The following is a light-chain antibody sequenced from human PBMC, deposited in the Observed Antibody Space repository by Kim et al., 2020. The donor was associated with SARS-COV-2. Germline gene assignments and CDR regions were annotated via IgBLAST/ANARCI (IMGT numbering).Light chain of an antibody. Sequence: VSPGQTASITCSGDKLGDKYACWYQQKPGQSPVLVTYQDSKRPSGIPERFSGSNSGNTATLTISGTQAMDEADYYCQAWDSSTAVFGTGTKVTVL. CDR3: QAWDSSTAV. V-gene: IGLV3-1*01. J-gene: IGLJ1*01. CDR1: KLGDKY. CDR2: QDS.